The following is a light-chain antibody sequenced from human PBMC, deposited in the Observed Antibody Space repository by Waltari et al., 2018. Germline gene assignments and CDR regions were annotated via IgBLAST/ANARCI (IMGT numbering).Light chain of an antibody. Sequence: QSALTQPASVSGSPGQSITISCTGTSSDVGKYNLVAWYQQHPGKAPKVVIYEGSKRPPGVSKRFPGAKAGNTGSLTIPGLQAEDEADYYCCSYVRSTWVFGGGTKLTVL. CDR1: SSDVGKYNL. J-gene: IGLJ3*02. CDR2: EGS. V-gene: IGLV2-23*01. CDR3: CSYVRSTWV.